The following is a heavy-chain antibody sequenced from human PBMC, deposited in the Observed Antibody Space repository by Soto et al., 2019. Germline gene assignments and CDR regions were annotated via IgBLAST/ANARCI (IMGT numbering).Heavy chain of an antibody. V-gene: IGHV3-23*01. CDR1: GFTFSSYA. D-gene: IGHD3-22*01. Sequence: GGSLRLSCAASGFTFSSYAMSWVRQAPGKGLEWVSAISGSGGSTYYADSVKGRFTISRDNSKNTLYLQMNSLRAEDTAVYYCAKDRSTYYYDSSGYYLLDYWGQGTLVTVSS. J-gene: IGHJ4*02. CDR2: ISGSGGST. CDR3: AKDRSTYYYDSSGYYLLDY.